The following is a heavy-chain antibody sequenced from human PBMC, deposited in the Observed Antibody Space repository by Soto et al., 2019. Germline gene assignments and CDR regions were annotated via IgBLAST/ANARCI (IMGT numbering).Heavy chain of an antibody. CDR1: GFTFSSYG. CDR3: AKDISDFWSRSLNWFDP. D-gene: IGHD3-3*01. CDR2: ISYDGSNK. Sequence: LRLSCAASGFTFSSYGMHWVRQAPGKGLEWVAVISYDGSNKYYADSVKGRFTISRDNSKNTLYLQMNSLRAEDTAVYYCAKDISDFWSRSLNWFDPWGQGTLVTVSS. J-gene: IGHJ5*02. V-gene: IGHV3-30*18.